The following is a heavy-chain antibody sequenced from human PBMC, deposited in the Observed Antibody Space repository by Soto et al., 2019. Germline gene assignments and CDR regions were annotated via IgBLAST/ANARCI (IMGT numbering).Heavy chain of an antibody. CDR1: GYTFTSYA. CDR2: INAGNGNT. J-gene: IGHJ4*02. CDR3: ARVGIIVANFDY. V-gene: IGHV1-3*01. Sequence: GASVKVSCKASGYTFTSYAMHWVRQAPGQRLEWMGWINAGNGNTKYSQKFQGRVTITRDTSASTAYMELSSLRSEDTAVYYCARVGIIVANFDYWGQGTLVTVSS. D-gene: IGHD5-12*01.